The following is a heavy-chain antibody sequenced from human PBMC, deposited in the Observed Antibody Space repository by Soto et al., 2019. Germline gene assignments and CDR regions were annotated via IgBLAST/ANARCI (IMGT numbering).Heavy chain of an antibody. J-gene: IGHJ4*02. Sequence: PSETLSLTCTVSGGSISSYYWSWIRQPPGKGLEWIGYIYYSGSTNYNPSLKSRVTISVDTSKNQFSLKLSSVTAADTAVFYCARMRNILTGSPGHFDYWGQGTLVTVS. V-gene: IGHV4-59*01. D-gene: IGHD3-9*01. CDR3: ARMRNILTGSPGHFDY. CDR1: GGSISSYY. CDR2: IYYSGST.